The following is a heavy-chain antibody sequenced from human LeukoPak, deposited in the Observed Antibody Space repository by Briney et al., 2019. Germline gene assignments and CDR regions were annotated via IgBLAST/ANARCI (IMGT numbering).Heavy chain of an antibody. Sequence: SETLSLTCTVSGGSISSGDYYWSWIRQPPGKGLEWIGYIYYSGSTYYNPSLKSRVTISVDTSKNQFSLKLSSVTAAHTAVYYCARDGRYYYGMDVWGQGTTVTVSS. CDR2: IYYSGST. CDR3: ARDGRYYYGMDV. J-gene: IGHJ6*02. V-gene: IGHV4-30-4*01. CDR1: GGSISSGDYY.